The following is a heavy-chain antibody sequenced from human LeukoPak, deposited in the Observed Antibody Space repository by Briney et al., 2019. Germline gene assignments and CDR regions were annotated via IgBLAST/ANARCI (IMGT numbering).Heavy chain of an antibody. D-gene: IGHD6-19*01. V-gene: IGHV1-46*01. Sequence: ASVKVSCKASGYTFTSYYMHWVRQAPGQGLEWMGIINPSGGSTSYAQKFQGRVTMTRDMSTSTVYMELSSLRSEDTAVYYCARESSSGWYGYWGQGTLVTVSS. CDR2: INPSGGST. CDR1: GYTFTSYY. J-gene: IGHJ4*02. CDR3: ARESSSGWYGY.